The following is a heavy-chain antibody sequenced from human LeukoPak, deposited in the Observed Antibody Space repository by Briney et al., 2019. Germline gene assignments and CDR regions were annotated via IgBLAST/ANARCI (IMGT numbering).Heavy chain of an antibody. V-gene: IGHV1-58*02. CDR3: AATGYNWNYGYYYYGMDV. CDR2: IVVGSGNT. J-gene: IGHJ6*02. D-gene: IGHD1-7*01. Sequence: SVKVSCKASGFTFTSSAMQWVRQARGQRLEWIGWIVVGSGNTNYAQKFQERVTITRDMSTSTAYMELSSLRSEDTAVYYCAATGYNWNYGYYYYGMDVWGRGTTVTVSS. CDR1: GFTFTSSA.